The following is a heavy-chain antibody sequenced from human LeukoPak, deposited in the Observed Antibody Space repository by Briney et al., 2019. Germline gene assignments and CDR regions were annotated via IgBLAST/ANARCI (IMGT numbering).Heavy chain of an antibody. Sequence: ASVKVSCKASGYTFTSYDINWVRQATGQGLEWMGWMNPNSGNTGYAQKFQGRVTMTRNTSISTAYMELSSLRSEDTAVYYCARVWTMTGPDYYYGMDVWGQGNTVTVSS. J-gene: IGHJ6*02. D-gene: IGHD1-1*01. V-gene: IGHV1-8*01. CDR3: ARVWTMTGPDYYYGMDV. CDR2: MNPNSGNT. CDR1: GYTFTSYD.